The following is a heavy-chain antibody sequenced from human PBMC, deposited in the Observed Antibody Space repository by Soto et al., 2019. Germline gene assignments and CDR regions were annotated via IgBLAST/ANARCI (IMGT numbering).Heavy chain of an antibody. CDR3: ASRDYYDSSGYYNHTPNDY. CDR2: IYHSGST. J-gene: IGHJ4*02. Sequence: SETLSLTCAVSGYSISSGYYWGWIRHPPGKGLEWIGSIYHSGSTYYNPSLKSRVTISVDTSKNQFSLKLSSVTDADTAVYYCASRDYYDSSGYYNHTPNDYWGQGTLVTVS. CDR1: GYSISSGYY. D-gene: IGHD3-22*01. V-gene: IGHV4-38-2*01.